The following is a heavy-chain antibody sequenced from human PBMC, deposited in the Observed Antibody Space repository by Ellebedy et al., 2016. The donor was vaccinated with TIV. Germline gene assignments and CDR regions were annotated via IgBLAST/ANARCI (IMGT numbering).Heavy chain of an antibody. CDR3: ARGSSYLDMGPVVDY. J-gene: IGHJ4*02. CDR2: INPNSGGT. V-gene: IGHV1-2*04. D-gene: IGHD3-9*01. CDR1: GYTFTGYY. Sequence: AASVKVSCKASGYTFTGYYMHWVRQAPGQGLEWMGWINPNSGGTNYAQKFQGWVTMTRDTSISTAYMELSRLRSDDTAVYYCARGSSYLDMGPVVDYWGQGTLVTVSS.